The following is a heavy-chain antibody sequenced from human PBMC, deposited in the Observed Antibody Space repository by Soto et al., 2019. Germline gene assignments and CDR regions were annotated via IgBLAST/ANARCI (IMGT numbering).Heavy chain of an antibody. CDR3: ARFCSEGSCSPARVMEV. D-gene: IGHD2-15*01. V-gene: IGHV5-51*01. Sequence: PGESLKISCKGSGYSFSNYWIAWVRQMPGKGLDWMGMIYPGDSDTRYSPSFQGQVTFSVDKSISTAYLQWSSLEASDSAMIFCARFCSEGSCSPARVMEVWGKGTT. CDR1: GYSFSNYW. CDR2: IYPGDSDT. J-gene: IGHJ6*04.